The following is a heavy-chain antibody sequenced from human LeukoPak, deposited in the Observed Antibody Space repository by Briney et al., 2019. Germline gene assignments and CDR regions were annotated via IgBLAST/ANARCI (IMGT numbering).Heavy chain of an antibody. CDR3: AICSGGSCYLNFGDY. V-gene: IGHV3-23*01. Sequence: GGSLRLSCIASGFTFNSYAMSWVRQAPGKGLEWVSAMSGSDAGTYYADSVKGRFTISRDNSKNTLYLQMNSLRAEDTAVYYCAICSGGSCYLNFGDYWGQGTLVTVSS. CDR2: MSGSDAGT. J-gene: IGHJ4*02. CDR1: GFTFNSYA. D-gene: IGHD2-15*01.